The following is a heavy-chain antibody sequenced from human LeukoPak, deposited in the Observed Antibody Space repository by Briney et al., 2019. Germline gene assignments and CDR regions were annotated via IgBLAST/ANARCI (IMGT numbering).Heavy chain of an antibody. V-gene: IGHV3-21*01. CDR3: ASDSVVLPSASLDY. D-gene: IGHD2-2*01. CDR1: GFTFSSYS. CDR2: ISSGSSTI. J-gene: IGHJ4*02. Sequence: GGSLRLSCAASGFTFSSYSMNWVRQAPGKGLEWVSSISSGSSTIYYADSVKGRFTISRDNAKNSLYLQMNSLRAEDAAVYYCASDSVVLPSASLDYWGQGTLVTVSS.